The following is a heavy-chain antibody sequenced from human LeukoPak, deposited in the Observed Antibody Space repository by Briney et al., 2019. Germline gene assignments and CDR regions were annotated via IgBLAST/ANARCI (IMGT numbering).Heavy chain of an antibody. V-gene: IGHV3-7*03. CDR1: GFTFSSYG. CDR2: IKQDGSEN. Sequence: GGTLRLSCAASGFTFSSYGMSWVRQAPGKGLEWVANIKQDGSENYYVDSVKGRFTISRDNAKHSLYLQMNSLRAEDTAVYYCARALNTGYSGGWYDFDYWGQGTLVTVSS. J-gene: IGHJ4*02. CDR3: ARALNTGYSGGWYDFDY. D-gene: IGHD6-19*01.